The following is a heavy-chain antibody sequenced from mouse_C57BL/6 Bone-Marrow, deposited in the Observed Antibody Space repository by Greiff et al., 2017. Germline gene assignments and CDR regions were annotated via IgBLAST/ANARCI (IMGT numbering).Heavy chain of an antibody. CDR2: INPNNGGT. V-gene: IGHV1-26*01. J-gene: IGHJ4*01. CDR1: GYTFTDYY. CDR3: ARWGWCVPGAMDY. Sequence: VQLQLSGPELVKPGASVKISCKASGYTFTDYYMNWVKQSHGKSLEWIGDINPNNGGTSYNQKFKGKATLTVDKSSSTAYMELRSLTSEDSAVYYCARWGWCVPGAMDYWGQGTSVTVSS. D-gene: IGHD1-1*02.